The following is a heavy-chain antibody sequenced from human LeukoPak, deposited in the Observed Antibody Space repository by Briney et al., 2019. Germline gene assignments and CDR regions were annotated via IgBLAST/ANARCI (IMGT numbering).Heavy chain of an antibody. J-gene: IGHJ5*02. D-gene: IGHD6-19*01. CDR2: IYYSGST. CDR1: GGSISSGGYY. CDR3: AREYPYSSGWLARGQDWFDP. V-gene: IGHV4-31*03. Sequence: SETLSLTCTVSGGSISSGGYYWSWIRQHPGKGLEWIGYIYYSGSTYYNPSLKSRVTISVDTSKNQFSLKLSSVTAADTAVYYCAREYPYSSGWLARGQDWFDPWGQGTLVTVSS.